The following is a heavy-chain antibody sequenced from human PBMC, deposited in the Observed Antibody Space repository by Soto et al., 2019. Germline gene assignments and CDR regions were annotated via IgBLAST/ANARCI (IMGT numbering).Heavy chain of an antibody. Sequence: PGGSLRLSCAAAGCTFSSYAGSWVRQAPGKGLEWVSAISGSGGSTYYADSVKGRFTISRDNSKNTLYLQMNSLRAEDTAVYYCAKVQGLRFLEWLFSAYGMDVWGQGTTVTVSS. D-gene: IGHD3-3*01. CDR3: AKVQGLRFLEWLFSAYGMDV. J-gene: IGHJ6*02. CDR2: ISGSGGST. V-gene: IGHV3-23*01. CDR1: GCTFSSYA.